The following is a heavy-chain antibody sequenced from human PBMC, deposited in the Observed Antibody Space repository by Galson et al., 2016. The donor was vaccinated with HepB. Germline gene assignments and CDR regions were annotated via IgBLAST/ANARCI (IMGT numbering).Heavy chain of an antibody. Sequence: PALVKPTQTLTLTCSFSGFSLSTNGLGVGWIRQPPGKALEWLALMYWDDNKRYSPSLENRLAITKDTSKNQVVLTMSNMDPVDTGTYYCGRSRASISATGNWFGPWGQGSLVTVSS. CDR3: GRSRASISATGNWFGP. V-gene: IGHV2-5*02. CDR1: GFSLSTNGLG. D-gene: IGHD6-13*01. CDR2: MYWDDNK. J-gene: IGHJ5*01.